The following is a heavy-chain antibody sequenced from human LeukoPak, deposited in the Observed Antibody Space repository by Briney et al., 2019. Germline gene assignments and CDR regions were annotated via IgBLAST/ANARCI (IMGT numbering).Heavy chain of an antibody. V-gene: IGHV3-74*01. Sequence: PGGSLRLSCAASGFTFSDYYMSWIRQAPGKGLVWVSRINTDGSSTSYADSVKGRFTIRRDNSKNTLYLQMNSLRAEDTAVYYCARAGRPVSNFDYWGQGTLVTVSS. CDR1: GFTFSDYY. J-gene: IGHJ4*02. CDR3: ARAGRPVSNFDY. CDR2: INTDGSST. D-gene: IGHD5/OR15-5a*01.